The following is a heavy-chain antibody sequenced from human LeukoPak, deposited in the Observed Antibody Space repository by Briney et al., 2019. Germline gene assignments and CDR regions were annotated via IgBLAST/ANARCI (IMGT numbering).Heavy chain of an antibody. CDR1: GGSMSSYY. D-gene: IGHD3-10*01. J-gene: IGHJ5*02. V-gene: IGHV4-4*07. CDR2: ISSSGRT. CDR3: ARDLLIDYCASGSYDWFDP. Sequence: KPSETLSLTCTVSGGSMSSYYWSWIRQSAGKGLEWIGHISSSGRTKYNPSLESRVTMSIDTSKNEFSLRLTSVTAADTAVYYCARDLLIDYCASGSYDWFDPWGQGTLVTVSS.